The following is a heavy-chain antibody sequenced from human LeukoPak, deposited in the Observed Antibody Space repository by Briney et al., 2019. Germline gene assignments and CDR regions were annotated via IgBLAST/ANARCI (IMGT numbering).Heavy chain of an antibody. V-gene: IGHV3-7*01. CDR2: IKQDGSEK. D-gene: IGHD4-17*01. CDR3: ARVTTVTAYYYYYGMDV. Sequence: GGSLRLSRAASGFTFSSYWMSWVRQAPGKGLEWVANIKQDGSEKYYVDSVKGRFTISRDNAKNSLYLQMNSLRAEDTAVYYCARVTTVTAYYYYYGMDVWGQGTTVTVSS. CDR1: GFTFSSYW. J-gene: IGHJ6*02.